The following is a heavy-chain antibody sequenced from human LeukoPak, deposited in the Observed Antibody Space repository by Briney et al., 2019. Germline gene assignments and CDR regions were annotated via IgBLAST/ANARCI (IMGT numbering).Heavy chain of an antibody. Sequence: PGRSLRLSCAASGFTFSSYGMHWVRQAPGKGLEWVTFISYDGNDKYYGDSVKGRFTISRDNSKNTLYLQMNSLRPEDTAVYYCAKDAIIVATIREIDSWGQGTLVTVSS. CDR2: ISYDGNDK. CDR1: GFTFSSYG. CDR3: AKDAIIVATIREIDS. J-gene: IGHJ4*02. V-gene: IGHV3-30*18. D-gene: IGHD5-12*01.